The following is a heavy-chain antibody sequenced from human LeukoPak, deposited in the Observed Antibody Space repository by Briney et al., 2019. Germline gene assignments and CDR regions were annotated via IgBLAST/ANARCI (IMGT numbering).Heavy chain of an antibody. D-gene: IGHD3-10*01. CDR1: GGSISSYY. Sequence: SETLSLTCTVSGGSISSYYWSWIRQPPGKGLEWIGYIYYSGSTNYNPSLKSRVTISVDTSKNQFSLKLSSVTAADTAVYYCARRRGYYGSGSYYYYYYYMDVWGKGTTVTVSS. CDR3: ARRRGYYGSGSYYYYYYYMDV. V-gene: IGHV4-59*12. J-gene: IGHJ6*03. CDR2: IYYSGST.